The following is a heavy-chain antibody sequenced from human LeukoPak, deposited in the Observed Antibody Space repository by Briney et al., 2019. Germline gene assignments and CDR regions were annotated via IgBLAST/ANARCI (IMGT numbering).Heavy chain of an antibody. J-gene: IGHJ4*02. Sequence: QSGGSLRLSCAASGFTVSSNYMSWVRQAPGKGLEWVSVIYSGGRTYYADSVKGRFTISRDNSKNTLYLQMNSLRAEDTAVYYCARLSGEYNSGWSVTYSFDYWGQGTLVTVSS. D-gene: IGHD6-19*01. CDR3: ARLSGEYNSGWSVTYSFDY. V-gene: IGHV3-53*01. CDR1: GFTVSSNY. CDR2: IYSGGRT.